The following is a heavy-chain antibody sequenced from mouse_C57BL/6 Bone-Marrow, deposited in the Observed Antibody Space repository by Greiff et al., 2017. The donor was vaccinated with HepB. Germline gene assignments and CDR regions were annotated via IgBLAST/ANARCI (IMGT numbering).Heavy chain of an antibody. Sequence: VQLQQSGPELVKPGASVKIPCKASGYTFTDYNMDWVKQSHGKSLEWIGDINPNNGGTIYNQKFKGKATLTVDKSSSTAYMELRSLTSEDSAVYYCARRYGSSNWYFDVWGTGTTVTVSS. D-gene: IGHD1-1*01. CDR2: INPNNGGT. V-gene: IGHV1-18*01. CDR3: ARRYGSSNWYFDV. J-gene: IGHJ1*03. CDR1: GYTFTDYN.